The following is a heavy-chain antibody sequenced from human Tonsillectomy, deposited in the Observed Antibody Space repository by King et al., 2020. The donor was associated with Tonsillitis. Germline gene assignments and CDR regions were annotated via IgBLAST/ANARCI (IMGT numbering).Heavy chain of an antibody. CDR1: GGSISSSSYY. CDR3: ARGGITMVRGVIPFFDY. V-gene: IGHV4-39*01. D-gene: IGHD3-10*01. Sequence: VQLQESGPGLVKPSEILSLTCTVSGGSISSSSYYWGWIRQPPGKGLEWIGSIYYSGSTYYNPSLKSRVTISVDTSKNQFSLKLSSVTAADTAVYYCARGGITMVRGVIPFFDYWGQGTLVTVSS. CDR2: IYYSGST. J-gene: IGHJ4*02.